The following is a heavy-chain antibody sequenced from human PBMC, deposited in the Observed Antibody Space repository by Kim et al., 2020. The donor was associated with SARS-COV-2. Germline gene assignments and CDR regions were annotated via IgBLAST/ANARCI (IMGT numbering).Heavy chain of an antibody. D-gene: IGHD3-9*01. Sequence: GGSLRLSCAASGFTFSSYAIHWVRQAPGKGLEWVAVISYDGSNKYYSDSVKGRFTISRDNSKNTLYLQMNSLRAEDTAVYYCARDKLRYFDWLLLDPHVGYEYYGMDVWGQGTTVTVSS. V-gene: IGHV3-30*04. CDR3: ARDKLRYFDWLLLDPHVGYEYYGMDV. CDR1: GFTFSSYA. CDR2: ISYDGSNK. J-gene: IGHJ6*02.